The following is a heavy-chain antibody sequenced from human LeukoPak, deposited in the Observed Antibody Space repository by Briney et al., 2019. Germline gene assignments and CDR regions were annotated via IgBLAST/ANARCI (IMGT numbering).Heavy chain of an antibody. D-gene: IGHD3-10*01. CDR3: AVRGLWFGELTDY. CDR2: MNPNSGNT. Sequence: ASVKVSCKASGYTFNSYGISWVRQAPGQGLEWMGWMNPNSGNTGYAQKFQGRVTMTRNTSISTAYMELSSLRSEDTAVYYCAVRGLWFGELTDYWGQGTLVTVSS. J-gene: IGHJ4*02. V-gene: IGHV1-8*02. CDR1: GYTFNSYG.